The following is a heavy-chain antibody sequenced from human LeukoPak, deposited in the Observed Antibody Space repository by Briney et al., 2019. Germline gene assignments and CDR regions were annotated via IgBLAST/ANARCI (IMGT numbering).Heavy chain of an antibody. CDR3: ARGGLSSSWYYYYYYYMDV. CDR1: GFSFSSYW. V-gene: IGHV3-74*01. J-gene: IGHJ6*03. CDR2: ISNDESTI. Sequence: PGGSLRLSCAASGFSFSSYWMHWVRQAPGKGPVWVSLISNDESTIIYADSVKGRFTISRDNSKNTLYLQMNSLRAEDTAVYYCARGGLSSSWYYYYYYYMDVWGKGTTVTVSS. D-gene: IGHD6-13*01.